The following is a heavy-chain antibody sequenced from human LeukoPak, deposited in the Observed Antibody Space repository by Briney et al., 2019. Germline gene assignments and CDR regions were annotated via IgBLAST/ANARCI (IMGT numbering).Heavy chain of an antibody. V-gene: IGHV4-34*01. J-gene: IGHJ4*02. D-gene: IGHD6-19*01. CDR1: GGSFSGYY. CDR3: ARGPIAVAGITALNY. CDR2: INHSGST. Sequence: PSETLSLTCAVYGGSFSGYYWSSIRQPPGKGLEWIGEINHSGSTNYNPPLKSRVTISVDTSKNQFSLKLSSVTAADTAVYYCARGPIAVAGITALNYWGQGTLVTVSS.